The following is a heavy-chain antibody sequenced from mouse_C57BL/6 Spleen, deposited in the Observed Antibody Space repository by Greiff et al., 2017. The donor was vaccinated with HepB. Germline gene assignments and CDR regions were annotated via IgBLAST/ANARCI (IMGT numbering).Heavy chain of an antibody. J-gene: IGHJ1*03. Sequence: VQRVESGPGLVAPSQSLSITCTVSGFSLTSYAISWVRQPPGKGLEWLGVIWTGGGTNYNSALKSRPSISKDNSKSQVFLKMNSLQTDDTARYYCARIYYYGSRGYFDVWGTGTTVTVSS. CDR3: ARIYYYGSRGYFDV. CDR2: IWTGGGT. D-gene: IGHD1-1*01. CDR1: GFSLTSYA. V-gene: IGHV2-9-1*01.